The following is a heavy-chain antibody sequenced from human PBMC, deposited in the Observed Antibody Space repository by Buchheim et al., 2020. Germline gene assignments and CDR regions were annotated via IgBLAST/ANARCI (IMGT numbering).Heavy chain of an antibody. CDR2: INPSGGST. CDR3: ASQSAQDIVVVPAAKTYYYYGMDV. J-gene: IGHJ6*02. V-gene: IGHV1-46*01. Sequence: QVQLVQSGAEVKKPGASVKVSCKASGYTFTSYYMHWVRQAPGQGLEWMGIINPSGGSTSYAQKFQGRVTMTRDTSTSTVYMELSSLRSEDTAVYYCASQSAQDIVVVPAAKTYYYYGMDVWGQGTT. CDR1: GYTFTSYY. D-gene: IGHD2-2*01.